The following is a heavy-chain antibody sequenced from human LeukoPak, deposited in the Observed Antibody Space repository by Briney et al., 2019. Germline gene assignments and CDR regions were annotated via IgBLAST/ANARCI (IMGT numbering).Heavy chain of an antibody. V-gene: IGHV3-7*01. CDR2: IKEDGSEK. CDR1: GFTFSTAW. J-gene: IGHJ4*02. D-gene: IGHD3-16*01. Sequence: GGSLRLSCAASGFTFSTAWMSWVRHAPGKGREWVANIKEDGSEKWYMDSVKGRFTISRDNAKNSLYLQMNSLRAEDTAVFYCAKGDYFDYWGQGTLVSVSS. CDR3: AKGDYFDY.